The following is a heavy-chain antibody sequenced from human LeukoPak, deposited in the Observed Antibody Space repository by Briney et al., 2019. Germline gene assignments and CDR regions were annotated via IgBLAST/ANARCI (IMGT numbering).Heavy chain of an antibody. V-gene: IGHV4-61*01. CDR1: GVSINTCCYY. J-gene: IGHJ4*02. CDR3: ARGRSYGFDFDS. D-gene: IGHD5-18*01. Sequence: SETLSLTCDVSGVSINTCCYYWTWIRQPPGKGLEWIGYKYYGGSTRYNSSLRSRLTISLDTSKNQFSLRLTSVTAADSAVYYCARGRSYGFDFDSWGPGTLVIVSS. CDR2: KYYGGST.